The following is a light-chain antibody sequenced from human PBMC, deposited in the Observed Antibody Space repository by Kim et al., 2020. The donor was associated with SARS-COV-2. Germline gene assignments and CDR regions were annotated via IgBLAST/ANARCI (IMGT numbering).Light chain of an antibody. CDR1: SGGIASNY. Sequence: LTQPHSVSESPGKTVTISCTRSSGGIASNYVQWYQQRPGSAPTIVIYEDNERPSGVPDRFSGSIDSSSDSASLTISGLKTEDEADYYCQSYDRTNVVFGGGTQLTVL. CDR3: QSYDRTNVV. J-gene: IGLJ3*02. V-gene: IGLV6-57*04. CDR2: EDN.